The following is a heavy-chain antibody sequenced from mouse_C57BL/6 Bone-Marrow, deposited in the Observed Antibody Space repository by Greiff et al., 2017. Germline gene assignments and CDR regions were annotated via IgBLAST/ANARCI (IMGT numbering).Heavy chain of an antibody. CDR3: TRIAY. V-gene: IGHV14-4*01. CDR1: GFNIKDDY. J-gene: IGHJ3*01. Sequence: VQLKESGAELVRPGASVKLSCTASGFNIKDDYMHWVKQRPEQGLEWIGWIDPENGDTEYASKFQGKATITVDTSSKTAYPQLSILTSEDTAVYYCTRIAYWGQGTLVTVSA. CDR2: IDPENGDT.